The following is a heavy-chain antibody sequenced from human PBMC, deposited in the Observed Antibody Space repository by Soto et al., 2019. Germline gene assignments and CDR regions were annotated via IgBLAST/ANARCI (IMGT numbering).Heavy chain of an antibody. J-gene: IGHJ4*02. CDR2: IGGSGGSA. CDR3: AKDGPYGGNYYYFDY. D-gene: IGHD1-26*01. V-gene: IGHV3-23*01. Sequence: PGGSLRLSCAASGFTFSTYAMTWVRQAPGKGLEWVSLIGGSGGSAYYADSVKGRFTISRDNSRNTLYLQMNSLRAEDTAVYYCAKDGPYGGNYYYFDYWGQGTLVTVSS. CDR1: GFTFSTYA.